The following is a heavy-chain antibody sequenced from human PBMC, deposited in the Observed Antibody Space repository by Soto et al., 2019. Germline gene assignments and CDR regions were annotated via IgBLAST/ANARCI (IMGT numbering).Heavy chain of an antibody. CDR2: IIPILGIA. Sequence: ASVKVSCKASGGTFNSYAVNWVRQAPGQGLEWMGRIIPILGIANYAQKFQGRVTITADKSTSTAYMELSSLRSEDTAVYYCARALYYYDSSGYYTNWFDPWGQGTLVTVSS. V-gene: IGHV1-69*04. J-gene: IGHJ5*02. CDR1: GGTFNSYA. CDR3: ARALYYYDSSGYYTNWFDP. D-gene: IGHD3-22*01.